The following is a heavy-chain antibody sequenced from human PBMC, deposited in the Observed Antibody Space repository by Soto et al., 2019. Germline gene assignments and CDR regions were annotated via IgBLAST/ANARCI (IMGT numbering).Heavy chain of an antibody. J-gene: IGHJ6*02. CDR1: GFTFSTSG. CDR2: ISYDGSNK. CDR3: AKWAHNAMDV. V-gene: IGHV3-30*18. Sequence: QVQLVESGGGGVQPGRSLRLSCAASGFTFSTSGRHWVRQAPGKGLEWLAVISYDGSNKYYADSVKGRFTISRDNSKNEMYLQMISLRVEDTSVYYCAKWAHNAMDVWGQGTTVTVS.